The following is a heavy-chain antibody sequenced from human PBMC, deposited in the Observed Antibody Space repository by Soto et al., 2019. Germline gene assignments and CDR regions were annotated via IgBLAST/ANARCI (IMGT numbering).Heavy chain of an antibody. J-gene: IGHJ4*02. CDR2: IIPIFGTA. D-gene: IGHD6-13*01. CDR3: ARGGGSSWYGVEGYFDY. CDR1: GGTFSSYA. Sequence: SVKVSCKASGGTFSSYAISWVRQAAGQGLEWMGGIIPIFGTANYAQKFQGRVTITADESTRTAYMELSSLRSEDTAVYYCARGGGSSWYGVEGYFDYLGQGTLVAVSS. V-gene: IGHV1-69*13.